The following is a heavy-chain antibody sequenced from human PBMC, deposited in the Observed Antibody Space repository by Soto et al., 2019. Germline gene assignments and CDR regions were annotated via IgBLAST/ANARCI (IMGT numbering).Heavy chain of an antibody. J-gene: IGHJ4*02. CDR2: ISYDGSNK. V-gene: IGHV3-30*18. CDR3: AKDLAYYDSSGPHY. CDR1: GFTFSSYG. Sequence: QVQLVESGGGVVQPGRSLRLSCAASGFTFSSYGMHWVRQAPGKGLEWVAVISYDGSNKYYADCVKGRFTISRDNSKNTLYLQMNSLRAEDTAVYYCAKDLAYYDSSGPHYWGQGTLVTVSS. D-gene: IGHD3-22*01.